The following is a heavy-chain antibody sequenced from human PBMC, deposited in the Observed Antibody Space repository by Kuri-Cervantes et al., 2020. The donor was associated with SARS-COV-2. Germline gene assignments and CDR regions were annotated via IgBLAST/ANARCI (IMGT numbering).Heavy chain of an antibody. Sequence: GGSLRLSCAASGFTFSSYAMHWVRQAPGKGLEWVAVISYDGSNKYYADSVKGRFTISRDNSKNTLYLQMNSLRAEDTAVYYCTRHVEFTSGYSRDYWGQGTLVTVSS. V-gene: IGHV3-30*01. CDR3: TRHVEFTSGYSRDY. CDR1: GFTFSSYA. CDR2: ISYDGSNK. J-gene: IGHJ4*02. D-gene: IGHD3-22*01.